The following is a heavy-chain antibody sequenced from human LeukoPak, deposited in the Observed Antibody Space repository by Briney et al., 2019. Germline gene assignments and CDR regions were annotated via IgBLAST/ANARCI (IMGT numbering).Heavy chain of an antibody. CDR1: RGSFSGYY. V-gene: IGHV4-34*01. CDR3: ARLFGEPPLNYHYYMDV. D-gene: IGHD3-10*01. CDR2: INHRRST. Sequence: PSETLSLTCAVYRGSFSGYYWTWIRQPPGKGLEWIGEINHRRSTNYNPSPKSRVTMSVDTSKNQFSLKLSSVTAADTAVYYCARLFGEPPLNYHYYMDVWGKGTTVTISS. J-gene: IGHJ6*03.